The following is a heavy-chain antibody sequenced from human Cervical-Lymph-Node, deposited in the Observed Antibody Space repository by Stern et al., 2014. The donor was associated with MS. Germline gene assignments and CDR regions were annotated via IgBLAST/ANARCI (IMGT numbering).Heavy chain of an antibody. CDR1: GYKFSIYW. J-gene: IGHJ4*02. CDR2: IYPGDSET. D-gene: IGHD1-14*01. CDR3: ARQTTAWASDV. V-gene: IGHV5-51*01. Sequence: EVQLVESGAELIRPGESLKISCKGSGYKFSIYWIAWVRQMPGKDLEWMGIIYPGDSETRYRPSFQGQVTMSADKSPSTAYLQWSSLNASDTAMYFCARQTTAWASDVWGQGTLVTVSS.